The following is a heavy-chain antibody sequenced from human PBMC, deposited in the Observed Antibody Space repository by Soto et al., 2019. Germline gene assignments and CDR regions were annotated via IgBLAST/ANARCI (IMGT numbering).Heavy chain of an antibody. V-gene: IGHV4-30-2*01. CDR2: IYHSGST. Sequence: SETLSLTCAVSGGSISSGGYSWSWIRQPPGKGLEWIGYIYHSGSTYYNPSLKSRVTISVDRSKNQFSLKLSSVTAADTAVYYCARYCSSTSCYSNWFDPWGQGTLVTVSS. CDR1: GGSISSGGYS. D-gene: IGHD2-2*02. J-gene: IGHJ5*02. CDR3: ARYCSSTSCYSNWFDP.